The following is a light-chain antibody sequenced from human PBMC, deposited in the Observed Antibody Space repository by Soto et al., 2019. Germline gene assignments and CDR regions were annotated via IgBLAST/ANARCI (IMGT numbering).Light chain of an antibody. CDR2: SNT. CDR1: SPNIGPGYD. Sequence: SLLTQPPSVSGAPGQRVPISCTGSSPNIGPGYDVHWYQHLPGTAPKLLIYSNTNWPSGVPDRFSGSRSGTSASLAITGLQAEDEADYYCQSYDSSLSGSVFGTGTKVTVL. CDR3: QSYDSSLSGSV. V-gene: IGLV1-40*01. J-gene: IGLJ1*01.